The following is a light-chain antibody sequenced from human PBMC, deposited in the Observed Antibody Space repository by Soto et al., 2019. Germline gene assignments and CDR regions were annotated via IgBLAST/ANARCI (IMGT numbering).Light chain of an antibody. V-gene: IGKV3-20*01. CDR2: GAS. CDR3: QQYGSSIT. J-gene: IGKJ5*01. CDR1: QSVSSN. Sequence: IVMTQSPATLSVSPWERATLSCRASQSVSSNLAWYQQKPGQAPRLLIYGASTRATGIPDRFSGSGSGTDFTLTISRLEPEDFAVYYCQQYGSSITFGQGTRLEIK.